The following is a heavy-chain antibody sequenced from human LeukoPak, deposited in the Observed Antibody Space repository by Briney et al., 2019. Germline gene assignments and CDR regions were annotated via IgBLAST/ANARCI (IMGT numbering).Heavy chain of an antibody. J-gene: IGHJ4*02. V-gene: IGHV1-69*01. D-gene: IGHD2-21*02. CDR2: IIPIFGTA. Sequence: SXXASGGTFXXXAISXVRQAPGQGLEWMGGIIPIFGTANYAQKFQGRVTITADESTSTAYMELSSLRSEDTAVYYCASALAYCGGDCYSVDYWGQGTLVTVSS. CDR3: ASALAYCGGDCYSVDY. CDR1: GGTFXXXA.